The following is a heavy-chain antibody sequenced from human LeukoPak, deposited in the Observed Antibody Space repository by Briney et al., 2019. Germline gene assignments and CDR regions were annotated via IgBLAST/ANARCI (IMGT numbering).Heavy chain of an antibody. Sequence: ASVKVSRKSSGYTFTSYPITWVRQAPGQGLEWMGWITTYNGNTNYAQKLQGRVTITTDTSTSTAYMDLRGLRSDDTAVYYCARGYDYGDYVGDFDYWGQGTLVTVSS. D-gene: IGHD4-17*01. CDR2: ITTYNGNT. CDR3: ARGYDYGDYVGDFDY. J-gene: IGHJ4*02. CDR1: GYTFTSYP. V-gene: IGHV1-18*01.